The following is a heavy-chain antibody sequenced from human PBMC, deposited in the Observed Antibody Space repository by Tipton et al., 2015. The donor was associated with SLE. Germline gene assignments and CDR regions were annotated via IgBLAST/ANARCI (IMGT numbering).Heavy chain of an antibody. J-gene: IGHJ5*02. V-gene: IGHV4-39*07. CDR2: TYYSGTT. CDR3: ARHGTNGYCSGGSCSPGAWFDP. Sequence: LRLSCTVSGGSISSSSYYWGWIRQPPGKGLEWIGTTYYSGTTYYNPSLKSRVTISVDTSENQFSLKLSSLTAADTAVYFCARHGTNGYCSGGSCSPGAWFDPWGQGTLVTVSS. D-gene: IGHD2-15*01. CDR1: GGSISSSSYY.